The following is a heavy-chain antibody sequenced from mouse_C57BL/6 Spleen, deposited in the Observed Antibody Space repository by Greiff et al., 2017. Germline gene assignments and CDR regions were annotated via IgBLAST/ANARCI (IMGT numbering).Heavy chain of an antibody. Sequence: QVQLQQPGAELVKPGASVKLSCKASGYTFTSYWMQWVKQRPGQGLEWIGEIDPSDSYTNYNQKFKGKATLTVETSSSSAYMQLSSLTSEDSAVYYCARGRWDVTYCSQVTLVTVSA. V-gene: IGHV1-50*01. J-gene: IGHJ3*01. CDR3: ARGRWDVTY. CDR2: IDPSDSYT. CDR1: GYTFTSYW. D-gene: IGHD4-1*01.